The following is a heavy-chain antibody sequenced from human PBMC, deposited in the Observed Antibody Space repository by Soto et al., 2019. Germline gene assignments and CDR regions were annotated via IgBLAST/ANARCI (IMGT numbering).Heavy chain of an antibody. V-gene: IGHV3-30*03. Sequence: QVQLVESGGGVVQPGRSLRLSCAASGFTFSSYGMHWVRQAPGKGLEWVAVISYDGSNKYYADSVKGRFAISRDNSKNTLYLQMNSLRAEDTAVYYCARDLLAYYDSSWFDPWGQGTLVTVSS. CDR3: ARDLLAYYDSSWFDP. CDR1: GFTFSSYG. J-gene: IGHJ5*02. D-gene: IGHD3-22*01. CDR2: ISYDGSNK.